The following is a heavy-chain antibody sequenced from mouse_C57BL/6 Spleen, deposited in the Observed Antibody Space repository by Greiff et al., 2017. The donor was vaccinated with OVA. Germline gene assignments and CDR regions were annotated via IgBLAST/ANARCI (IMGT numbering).Heavy chain of an antibody. J-gene: IGHJ2*01. D-gene: IGHD1-1*01. V-gene: IGHV1-82*01. CDR2: IYPGDGDT. CDR1: GYAFSSSW. Sequence: QVQLKESGPELVKPGASVKISCKASGYAFSSSWMNWVKQRPGKGLEWIGRIYPGDGDTNYNGKFKGKATLTADKSSSTAYMQLSSLTSEDSAVYFCARDYGFSYYFDYWGQGTTLTVSS. CDR3: ARDYGFSYYFDY.